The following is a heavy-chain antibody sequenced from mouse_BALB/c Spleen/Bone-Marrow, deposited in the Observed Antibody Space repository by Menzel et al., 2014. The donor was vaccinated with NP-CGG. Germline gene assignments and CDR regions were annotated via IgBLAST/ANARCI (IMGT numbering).Heavy chain of an antibody. V-gene: IGHV1-67*01. CDR3: AGRPTATRAMDC. J-gene: IGHJ4*01. CDR2: ISTYSGIT. D-gene: IGHD1-2*01. CDR1: GYTFTDYA. Sequence: VKLVESGPELVRPGVSVRISCKGSGYTFTDYAMHWVKQSHAKSLEWIGVISTYSGITNYNQKFKGKATMTVDKSSSTSYMELARLTSEDSAIYYCAGRPTATRAMDCWGQGTSVTVSS.